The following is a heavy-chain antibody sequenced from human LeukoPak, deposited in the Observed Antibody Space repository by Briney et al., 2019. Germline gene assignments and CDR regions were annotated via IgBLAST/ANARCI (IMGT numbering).Heavy chain of an antibody. CDR3: TRQTYDILTGCYTFDY. J-gene: IGHJ4*02. CDR2: IRSKANSYAT. CDR1: GFTFSGSA. V-gene: IGHV3-73*01. Sequence: GGSLRLSCAASGFTFSGSAMHWVRQASGKGLEWVGRIRSKANSYATAYAASVKGRFTISRDDSKNTAYLQMNSLKTEDTAVYYCTRQTYDILTGCYTFDYWGQGTLVTVSS. D-gene: IGHD3-9*01.